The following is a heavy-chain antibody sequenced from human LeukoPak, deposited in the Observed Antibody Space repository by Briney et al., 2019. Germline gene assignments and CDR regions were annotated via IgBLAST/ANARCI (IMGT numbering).Heavy chain of an antibody. D-gene: IGHD3-10*01. CDR3: ASRQRVRGPRNWFDP. J-gene: IGHJ5*02. CDR1: GFTFSSYA. Sequence: GSLRLSCAASGFTFSSYAMSWIRQPPGKGLEWIGEIKHSGSTNYNPSLKSRVTISVDTSKNQFSLKLSSVTAADMAVYYCASRQRVRGPRNWFDPWGQGTLVTVSS. V-gene: IGHV4-34*01. CDR2: IKHSGST.